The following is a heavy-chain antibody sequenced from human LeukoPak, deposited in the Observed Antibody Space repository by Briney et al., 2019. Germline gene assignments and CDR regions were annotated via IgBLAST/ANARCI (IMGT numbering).Heavy chain of an antibody. Sequence: GGSLRLSCAASGFTFSGYGMHWVRQAPGKGLEWVAVISYDGSNKYYADSVKGRFTISRDNSKNTLYLQMNSLRAEDTAVYYCAKDISPAEYYFDYWGQGTLVTVSS. CDR3: AKDISPAEYYFDY. CDR1: GFTFSGYG. V-gene: IGHV3-30*18. J-gene: IGHJ4*02. D-gene: IGHD2-2*01. CDR2: ISYDGSNK.